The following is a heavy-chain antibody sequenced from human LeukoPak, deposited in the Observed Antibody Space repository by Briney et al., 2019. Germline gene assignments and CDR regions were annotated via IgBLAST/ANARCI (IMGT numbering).Heavy chain of an antibody. V-gene: IGHV3-23*01. Sequence: GGSLRLSCAASGFTFNSYAMTWVRQAPGKGLEWISAISGSGGRTYYVDSVKGRFTISRDNSKNTLYLQMNSLRVEDTAAYYCAKLPVAGLYFDYWGQGTLVTVSS. CDR1: GFTFNSYA. J-gene: IGHJ4*02. CDR3: AKLPVAGLYFDY. D-gene: IGHD6-19*01. CDR2: ISGSGGRT.